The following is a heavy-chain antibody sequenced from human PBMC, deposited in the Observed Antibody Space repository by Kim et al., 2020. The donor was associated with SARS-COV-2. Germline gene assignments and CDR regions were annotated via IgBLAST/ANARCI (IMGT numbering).Heavy chain of an antibody. J-gene: IGHJ6*02. V-gene: IGHV3-23*01. CDR2: ISGSGGST. CDR1: GFTFRSYA. Sequence: GWSLRLSCAASGFTFRSYARNWFRQAPGKGMEWGSAISGSGGSTYYVDSVKGHFTISRDNSKNTLYLQMNSLRAEDTAVYYCAKDGGEDCSSTGCYGFNYYGMDVWGQGTTVTVSS. D-gene: IGHD2-2*01. CDR3: AKDGGEDCSSTGCYGFNYYGMDV.